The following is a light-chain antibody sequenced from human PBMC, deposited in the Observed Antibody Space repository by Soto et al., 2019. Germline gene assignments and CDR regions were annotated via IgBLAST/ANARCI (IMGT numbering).Light chain of an antibody. J-gene: IGKJ2*01. CDR1: QSLNIW. CDR2: KAS. Sequence: DIEMTQSPSTLSASVGDRVTITCRATQSLNIWLAWYQQKPGKAPKLLISKASSLESGVPSRFSGSGSGTEFSLTSSSLQPDDFATYYCQQYKAYSYTFGQGTKLEMK. CDR3: QQYKAYSYT. V-gene: IGKV1-5*03.